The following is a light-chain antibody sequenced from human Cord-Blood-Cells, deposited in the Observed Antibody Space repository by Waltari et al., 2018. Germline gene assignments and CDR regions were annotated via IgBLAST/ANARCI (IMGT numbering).Light chain of an antibody. CDR1: QTLLHSNGYNY. CDR3: MQALQTPPYT. J-gene: IGKJ2*01. V-gene: IGKV2-28*01. CDR2: LGS. Sequence: DIVMTPSPLSLPVTPGAPASISCRSSQTLLHSNGYNYLDWYLQKPGQSPQLLIYLGSNRASGVPDRVSGSGSGTDFTLKISRVEAEDVGVYYCMQALQTPPYTFGQGTKLEIK.